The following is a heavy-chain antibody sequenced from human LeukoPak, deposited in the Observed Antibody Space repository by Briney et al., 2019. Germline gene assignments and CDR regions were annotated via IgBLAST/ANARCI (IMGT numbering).Heavy chain of an antibody. D-gene: IGHD3-22*01. CDR3: AKDPDSSGYYVVLNAFDI. CDR2: LSGSGGSA. J-gene: IGHJ3*02. V-gene: IGHV3-23*01. CDR1: GFTFSNYA. Sequence: PGGSLRLSCAASGFTFSNYAMTWVRQAPGKGLEWVSALSGSGGSAYYADSVKGRFTISRDNSKNTLYLQMNSLRAEDTAVYYCAKDPDSSGYYVVLNAFDIWGQGTMVTVSS.